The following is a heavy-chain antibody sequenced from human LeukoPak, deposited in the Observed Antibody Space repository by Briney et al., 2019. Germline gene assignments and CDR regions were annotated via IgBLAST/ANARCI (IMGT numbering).Heavy chain of an antibody. CDR3: ARGQDSGWRKGKYYFGY. J-gene: IGHJ4*02. D-gene: IGHD6-19*01. Sequence: ASVKVSCKASGYTFTGYYMHWVRQAPGQGLEWMGWINPNSGGTNYAQKFQGRVTMTRDTSISTAYMELSRLRSDDTAVYYCARGQDSGWRKGKYYFGYWGQGTLVTVSS. V-gene: IGHV1-2*02. CDR1: GYTFTGYY. CDR2: INPNSGGT.